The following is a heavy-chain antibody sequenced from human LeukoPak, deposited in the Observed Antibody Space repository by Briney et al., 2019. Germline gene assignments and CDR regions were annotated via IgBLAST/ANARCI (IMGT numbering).Heavy chain of an antibody. CDR1: GGSFSGYY. CDR3: ARNKWKRDGMDV. CDR2: INHSGST. J-gene: IGHJ6*04. Sequence: SETLSLTCAVYGGSFSGYYWSWIRQPPGKGLEWIGEINHSGSTNYNPSLKSRVTISVDTSKNQFSPKLSSVTAADTAVYYCARNKWKRDGMDVWGKGTTVTVSS. D-gene: IGHD1-1*01. V-gene: IGHV4-34*01.